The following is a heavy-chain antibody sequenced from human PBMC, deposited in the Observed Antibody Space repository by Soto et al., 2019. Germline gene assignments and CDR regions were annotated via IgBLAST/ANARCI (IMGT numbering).Heavy chain of an antibody. Sequence: QLQLQESGPGLVKPSETLSLTCTVSGGPMSSSTYYWGWIRQPPGKGLEWIGSIYSDGKTYYNLSLRSRVTISEDTASNQFSLKVSSVTAADTAVYFCARRRGLFYCSGMDVWGLGTTVTVSS. CDR3: ARRRGLFYCSGMDV. J-gene: IGHJ6*02. D-gene: IGHD3-16*01. CDR1: GGPMSSSTYY. V-gene: IGHV4-39*01. CDR2: IYSDGKT.